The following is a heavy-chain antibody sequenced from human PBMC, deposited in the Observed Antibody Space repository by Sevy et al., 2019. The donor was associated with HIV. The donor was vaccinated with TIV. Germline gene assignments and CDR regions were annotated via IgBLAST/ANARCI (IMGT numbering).Heavy chain of an antibody. J-gene: IGHJ5*02. CDR1: GGSITSYS. Sequence: SETLSLTCTVSGGSITSYSWSWIRQPAGKGLEWLGRIYINGNSNYNPSLKSRVPMSVDTSKNQFSLKLTSVNAADTAVYLCAGEGGASSAWFENWFGPWGQGTLVTVSS. CDR2: IYINGNS. CDR3: AGEGGASSAWFENWFGP. V-gene: IGHV4-4*07. D-gene: IGHD6-19*01.